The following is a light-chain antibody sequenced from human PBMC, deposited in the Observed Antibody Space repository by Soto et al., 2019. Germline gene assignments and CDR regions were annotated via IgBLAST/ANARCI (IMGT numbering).Light chain of an antibody. Sequence: EIVLTQSPATLSLSPGERATLSCRASQSVSSYLAWYQQKPGQAPRLLIYDTSKRATGIPARFSGSGSGTDFPLTISSLEHEDFAVYYCQQRTNWPRSFTFGPGTKVDIK. CDR2: DTS. CDR1: QSVSSY. J-gene: IGKJ3*01. CDR3: QQRTNWPRSFT. V-gene: IGKV3-11*01.